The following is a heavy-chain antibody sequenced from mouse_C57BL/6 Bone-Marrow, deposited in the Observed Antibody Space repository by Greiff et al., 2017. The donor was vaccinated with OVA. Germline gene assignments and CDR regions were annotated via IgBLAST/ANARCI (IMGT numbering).Heavy chain of an antibody. D-gene: IGHD1-1*01. CDR2: IHPSDSDT. CDR1: GYTFTSYW. Sequence: QVQLKQPGAELVKPGASVKVSCKASGYTFTSYWMHWVKQRPGQGLEWIGRIHPSDSDTNYNQKFKGKATLTVDKSSSTAYMQLSSLTSEDSAVYYCAPYYGSSSWFAYWGQGTLVTVSA. J-gene: IGHJ3*01. CDR3: APYYGSSSWFAY. V-gene: IGHV1-74*01.